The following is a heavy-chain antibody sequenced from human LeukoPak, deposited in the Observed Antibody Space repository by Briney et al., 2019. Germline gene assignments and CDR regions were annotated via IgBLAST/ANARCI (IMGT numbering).Heavy chain of an antibody. CDR3: AKVTVVVPAAMDGLGY. CDR1: GFTFSSYA. V-gene: IGHV3-23*01. Sequence: GSLRLSCAASGFTFSSYAMSWVRQAPGKGLEWVSAISGSGGSTYYADSVKGRFTISRDNSKNTLYLQMNSLRAEDTAVYYCAKVTVVVPAAMDGLGYWGQGTLVTVSS. D-gene: IGHD2-2*01. CDR2: ISGSGGST. J-gene: IGHJ4*02.